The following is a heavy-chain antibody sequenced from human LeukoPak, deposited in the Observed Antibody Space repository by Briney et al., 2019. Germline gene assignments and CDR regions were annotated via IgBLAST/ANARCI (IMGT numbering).Heavy chain of an antibody. CDR3: AKRVAARSGANDY. Sequence: PGGSLRLSCAASGFTFSNYAMSWVRQAPGKGLEWVSSITANGDGTYYADSVEGRYTISRDNSKDTLCLQMNSLRGEDTAVYYCAKRVAARSGANDYWGQGAQVTVSS. V-gene: IGHV3-23*01. CDR2: ITANGDGT. J-gene: IGHJ4*02. CDR1: GFTFSNYA. D-gene: IGHD6-6*01.